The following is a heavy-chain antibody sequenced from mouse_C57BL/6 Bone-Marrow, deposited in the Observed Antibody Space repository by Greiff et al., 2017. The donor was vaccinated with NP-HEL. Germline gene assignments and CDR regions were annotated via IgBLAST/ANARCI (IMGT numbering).Heavy chain of an antibody. D-gene: IGHD1-1*01. V-gene: IGHV1-63*01. CDR3: ARCGSSRAWFAY. CDR2: IYPGGGYT. CDR1: GYTFTNYW. Sequence: ESGAELVRPGTSVKMSCKASGYTFTNYWIGWAKQRPGHGLEWIGDIYPGGGYTNYNEKFKGKATLTADKSSSTAYMQFSSLTSEDSAIYYCARCGSSRAWFAYWGQGTLVTVSA. J-gene: IGHJ3*01.